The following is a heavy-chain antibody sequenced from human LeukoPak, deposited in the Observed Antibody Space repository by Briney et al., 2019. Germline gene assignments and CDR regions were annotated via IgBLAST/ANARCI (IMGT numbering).Heavy chain of an antibody. V-gene: IGHV3-53*01. CDR2: IYSGGST. CDR3: ATEALPAALSGPDY. D-gene: IGHD2-2*01. J-gene: IGHJ4*02. CDR1: GFTVSSNY. Sequence: GGSLRLSCAASGFTVSSNYMSWVRQAPGKGLEWVSVIYSGGSTYYADSVKGRFTISRDNAKNTVYLQMNSLRAEDTAVYYCATEALPAALSGPDYWGQGTLVTVSS.